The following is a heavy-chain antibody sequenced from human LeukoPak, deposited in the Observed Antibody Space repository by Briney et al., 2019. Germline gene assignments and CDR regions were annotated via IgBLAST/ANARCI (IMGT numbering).Heavy chain of an antibody. D-gene: IGHD6-13*01. CDR1: GFTFSSYG. CDR3: VKGVKCSSSWYVWFDP. CDR2: ISYDGSNK. J-gene: IGHJ5*02. Sequence: GRSLRLSCAASGFTFSSYGMHWVRQAPGKGLEWVAVISYDGSNKYYADSVKGRFTISRDNSKNTLYLQMNSLRAEDTAVYYCVKGVKCSSSWYVWFDPWGQGTLVTVSS. V-gene: IGHV3-30*18.